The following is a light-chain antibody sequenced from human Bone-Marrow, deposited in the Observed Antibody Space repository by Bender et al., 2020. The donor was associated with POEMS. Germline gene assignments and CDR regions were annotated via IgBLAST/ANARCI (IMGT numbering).Light chain of an antibody. Sequence: QSALTQPASVSGSPGQSITISCTEVRSDIGFFQFVSWYQQHPGKAPKLIIYEGNKGPSGFSNRFSASKSDNAASLTISGLEAEDEADYFCCSLASNPTLIFGPGTRLTVL. J-gene: IGLJ1*01. CDR2: EGN. CDR3: CSLASNPTLI. CDR1: RSDIGFFQF. V-gene: IGLV2-14*02.